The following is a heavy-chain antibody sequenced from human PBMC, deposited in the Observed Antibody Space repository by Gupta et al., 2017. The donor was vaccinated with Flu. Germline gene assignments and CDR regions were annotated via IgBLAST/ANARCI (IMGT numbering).Heavy chain of an antibody. D-gene: IGHD5-24*01. CDR3: ARGDRRDGYNFIY. CDR1: GGSISSGGYY. J-gene: IGHJ4*02. CDR2: IYYSGST. Sequence: QVQLQESGPGLVKPSQTLSLTCTVSGGSISSGGYYWRWIRQHPGKGLEWIGYIYYSGSTYYNPSLKSRVTISVDTSKNQFSLKLSSVTAADTAVYYCARGDRRDGYNFIYWGQGTLVTVSS. V-gene: IGHV4-31*03.